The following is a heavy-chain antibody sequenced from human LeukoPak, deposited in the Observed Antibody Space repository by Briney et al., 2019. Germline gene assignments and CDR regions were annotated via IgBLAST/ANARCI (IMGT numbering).Heavy chain of an antibody. Sequence: GGSLRLSCAASGFTFSSYAMNWVRQAPGKGLEWVSAISGSGGSTYYADSVKGRFTISRDNSKNTLYLQMNSLRAEDTAVYYCVKDGASLDAFDIWGQGTMVTVSS. CDR1: GFTFSSYA. CDR3: VKDGASLDAFDI. CDR2: ISGSGGST. D-gene: IGHD4/OR15-4a*01. V-gene: IGHV3-23*01. J-gene: IGHJ3*02.